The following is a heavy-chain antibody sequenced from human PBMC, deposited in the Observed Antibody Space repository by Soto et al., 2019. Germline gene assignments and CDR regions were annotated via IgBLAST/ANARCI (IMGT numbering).Heavy chain of an antibody. CDR1: GFTFRSYV. J-gene: IGHJ1*01. CDR3: ARWGTTGGLDV. CDR2: TSYDGSDK. V-gene: IGHV3-30*19. D-gene: IGHD3-16*01. Sequence: QVQLVESGGGVVQPGTSLRVSCVGSGFTFRSYVMHWVRPAPGKGLEWVALTSYDGSDKYYDDSVRGRFTISRDNSRNTVDLQMASLRLEDTALYYCARWGTTGGLDVWGQGTLVSVSS.